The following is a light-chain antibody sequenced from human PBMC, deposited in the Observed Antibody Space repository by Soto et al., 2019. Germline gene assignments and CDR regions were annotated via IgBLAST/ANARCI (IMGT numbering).Light chain of an antibody. CDR2: AAS. CDR3: QQSYSTPWT. CDR1: QSISSY. J-gene: IGKJ1*01. Sequence: DIQMTQSPSSLSASVGDRVTITCRASQSISSYLNWYQQKPGKAPKLLIYAASSLQSGVPSRFSGSGSGTDFSLTICSLQPEDFATYSCQQSYSTPWTFGPWTKVEIK. V-gene: IGKV1-39*01.